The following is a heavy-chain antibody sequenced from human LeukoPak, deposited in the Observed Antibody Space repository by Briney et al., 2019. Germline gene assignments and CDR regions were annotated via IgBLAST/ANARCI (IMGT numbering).Heavy chain of an antibody. CDR1: GFTFSSYA. CDR2: ISVSDGST. J-gene: IGHJ4*02. CDR3: AKASSSNWDYVYFDS. D-gene: IGHD1-7*01. V-gene: IGHV3-23*01. Sequence: GGSLRLSCAASGFTFSSYAMSWVRRAPGKGLEWVSAISVSDGSTYYADSVKGRFTISRDNSKNTLYLQINSLRAEDTAVYYCAKASSSNWDYVYFDSWGQGTLVTVSS.